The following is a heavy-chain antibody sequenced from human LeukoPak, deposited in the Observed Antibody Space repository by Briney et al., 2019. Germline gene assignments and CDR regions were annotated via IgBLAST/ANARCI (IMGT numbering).Heavy chain of an antibody. CDR2: IYYSGNT. Sequence: PSETLSLTCTVSGVSISSSNSYWGWIRQPPGKGLEWIGSIYYSGNTYYNASLKSQVSISIDTSKNQFSLKLTSVTAADTAVYYCARTTLRYLRSYYFDYWGQGTLVTVSS. D-gene: IGHD3-9*01. CDR3: ARTTLRYLRSYYFDY. J-gene: IGHJ4*02. CDR1: GVSISSSNSY. V-gene: IGHV4-39*01.